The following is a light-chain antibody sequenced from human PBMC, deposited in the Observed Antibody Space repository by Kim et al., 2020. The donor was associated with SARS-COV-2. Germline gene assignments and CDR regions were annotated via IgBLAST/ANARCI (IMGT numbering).Light chain of an antibody. Sequence: EIVLTQSPATLSLSPGERATLSCRASQSVSTYLAWYQQKPGQAPRLLIYDASNRATGIPARFSGSGSGTDFTLTISSLEPEDFAVYYCQQRRGNTCGQGTKLEI. V-gene: IGKV3-11*01. CDR1: QSVSTY. J-gene: IGKJ2*01. CDR3: QQRRGNT. CDR2: DAS.